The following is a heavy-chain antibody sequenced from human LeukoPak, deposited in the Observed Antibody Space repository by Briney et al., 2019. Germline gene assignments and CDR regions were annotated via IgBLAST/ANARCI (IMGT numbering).Heavy chain of an antibody. J-gene: IGHJ4*02. CDR1: GFSFSTFG. CDR2: IWNDGSKK. V-gene: IGHV3-33*08. Sequence: PGGSLRLSCAASGFSFSTFGMHWARRAPGKGLEWVAVIWNDGSKKFYAESVKGRFTISRDNSQNTLYLQMNRLRAEDTAVYHCRRDSLGGDYWRQGTLVTVSS. D-gene: IGHD3-16*01. CDR3: RRDSLGGDY.